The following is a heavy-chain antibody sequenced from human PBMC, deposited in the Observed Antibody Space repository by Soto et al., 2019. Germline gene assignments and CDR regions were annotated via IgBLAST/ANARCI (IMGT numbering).Heavy chain of an antibody. D-gene: IGHD1-26*01. CDR1: GGSISSGDYY. Sequence: SETLSLTCTVSGGSISSGDYYWSWIRQPPGKGLEWIGYIYYSGSTYYNPSLKSRVTISVDTSKNQFSLKLSSVTAADTAVYFCARQKLDVPAFFDSWGQGILVTVSS. CDR2: IYYSGST. J-gene: IGHJ4*02. V-gene: IGHV4-30-4*01. CDR3: ARQKLDVPAFFDS.